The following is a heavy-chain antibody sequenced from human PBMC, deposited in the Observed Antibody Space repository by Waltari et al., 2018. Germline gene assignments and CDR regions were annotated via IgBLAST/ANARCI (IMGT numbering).Heavy chain of an antibody. J-gene: IGHJ5*02. CDR1: GFTVTSDF. CDR2: IFTGGNT. CDR3: ARDSSSLATYPNP. V-gene: IGHV3-53*01. D-gene: IGHD3-16*01. Sequence: EVRLVESGGGLVQPGGSLRLSCAASGFTVTSDFMSWVRQAPGKGLEWVSSIFTGGNTEDADSVKGRFTNSRDISKNTVFLQMNNLRLEDTAIYYCARDSSSLATYPNPWGQGTLVIVSS.